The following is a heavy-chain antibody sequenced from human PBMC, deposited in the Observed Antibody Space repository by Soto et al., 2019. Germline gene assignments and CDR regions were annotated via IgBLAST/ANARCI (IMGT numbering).Heavy chain of an antibody. D-gene: IGHD6-19*01. Sequence: QVQVVESGGGVVQPGRSLRLSCAASEFTFSSYGMHWVRQAPGKGLDWVAVTSYDGSNTYYADSVKGRFTISRDNSKKTLYLQMNSLRPEDTAAYYYATDPSSGWYVDYWDQGTLVTVSS. J-gene: IGHJ4*02. CDR3: ATDPSSGWYVDY. CDR2: TSYDGSNT. V-gene: IGHV3-30*03. CDR1: EFTFSSYG.